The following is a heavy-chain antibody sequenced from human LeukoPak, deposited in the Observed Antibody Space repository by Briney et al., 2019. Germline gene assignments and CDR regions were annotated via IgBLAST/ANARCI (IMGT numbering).Heavy chain of an antibody. V-gene: IGHV3-23*01. D-gene: IGHD2-21*02. Sequence: PGGSLRLSCAASGFTFNNYAMSWVRQAPGKGLEWVSAISDSGGTTYYADSVKGRFTISRDNSKNTLYLQMNSLRAEDTAVYYCAKGRVDCGGDCYPCNWFDLWGEGTLVSVSS. CDR3: AKGRVDCGGDCYPCNWFDL. CDR1: GFTFNNYA. J-gene: IGHJ5*02. CDR2: ISDSGGTT.